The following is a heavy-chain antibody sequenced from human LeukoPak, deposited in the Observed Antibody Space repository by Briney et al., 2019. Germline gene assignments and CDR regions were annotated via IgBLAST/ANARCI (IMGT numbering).Heavy chain of an antibody. CDR2: ISYDGSNK. Sequence: PGRSLRLSCAASGFTFSSYAMHWVRQAPGKGLEWVAVISYDGSNKYYADSVKGRFTISRDNSKNTLYLQMNSLRAEDTAVYYCARGQGVVVTEQFDYWGQGTLVTVSS. CDR1: GFTFSSYA. V-gene: IGHV3-30*07. CDR3: ARGQGVVVTEQFDY. J-gene: IGHJ4*02. D-gene: IGHD2-21*02.